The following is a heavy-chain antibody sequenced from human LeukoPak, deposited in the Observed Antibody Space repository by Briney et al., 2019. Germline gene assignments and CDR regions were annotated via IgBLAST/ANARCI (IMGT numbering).Heavy chain of an antibody. J-gene: IGHJ4*02. CDR2: IYYSGST. CDR3: ARGLRADFWSGLQPGYFDY. V-gene: IGHV4-39*07. D-gene: IGHD3-3*01. CDR1: GGSISSSSYY. Sequence: SETLSLTCTVSGGSISSSSYYWGWIRQPPGTGLEWIGSIYYSGSTYYNPSLKSRVTISVDTSKNQFSLKLSSVTAADTAVYYCARGLRADFWSGLQPGYFDYWGQGTLVTVSS.